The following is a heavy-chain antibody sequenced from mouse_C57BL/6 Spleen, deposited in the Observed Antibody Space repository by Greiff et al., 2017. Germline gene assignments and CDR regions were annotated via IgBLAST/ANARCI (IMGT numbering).Heavy chain of an antibody. J-gene: IGHJ2*01. D-gene: IGHD3-2*02. V-gene: IGHV1-15*01. Sequence: QVQLQQSGAELVRPGASVTLSCKASGYTFTDYEMHWVKQTPVHGLEWIGAIDPETGGTAYNQKFKGKAILTADKSSSTAYMELRSLTSEDSAVYYCTRSPSSGYRVRYFDYWGQGTTLTVSS. CDR3: TRSPSSGYRVRYFDY. CDR1: GYTFTDYE. CDR2: IDPETGGT.